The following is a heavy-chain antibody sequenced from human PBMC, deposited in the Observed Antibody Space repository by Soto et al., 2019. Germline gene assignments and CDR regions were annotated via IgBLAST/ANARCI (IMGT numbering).Heavy chain of an antibody. V-gene: IGHV1-69*02. D-gene: IGHD2-15*01. CDR3: ASSQAIVVVVAATDDAFDI. Sequence: GASVKVSCKASGGTFSSYTSSSLRQAPGQGLEWMGRIIPILGIANYAQKFQGRVTITADKSTSTAYMELSSLRSEDTAVYYCASSQAIVVVVAATDDAFDIWGQGTMVTVSS. CDR1: GGTFSSYT. J-gene: IGHJ3*02. CDR2: IIPILGIA.